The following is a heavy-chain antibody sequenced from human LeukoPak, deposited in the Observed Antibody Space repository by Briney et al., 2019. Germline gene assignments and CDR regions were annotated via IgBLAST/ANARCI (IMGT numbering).Heavy chain of an antibody. Sequence: ASVKVSCKASGYTFTSYAMNWVRQAPGQRLEWMGWINTNTGNPTYAQGFTGRFVFSLDTSVSTAYLQISSLKAEDTAVYYCASDSSGHPYYFNYWGQGTLVTVSS. CDR2: INTNTGNP. CDR1: GYTFTSYA. D-gene: IGHD6-19*01. V-gene: IGHV7-4-1*02. CDR3: ASDSSGHPYYFNY. J-gene: IGHJ4*02.